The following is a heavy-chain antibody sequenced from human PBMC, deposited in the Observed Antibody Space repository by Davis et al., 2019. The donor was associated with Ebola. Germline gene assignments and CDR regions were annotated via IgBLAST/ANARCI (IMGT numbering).Heavy chain of an antibody. CDR3: ARSTTVLSQLDY. J-gene: IGHJ4*02. CDR1: GGSISSYY. Sequence: PSETLSLTCTVSGGSISSYYWSWIRQPPGKGLEWIGYIYYSGSTNYNPSLKSRVTISVDTSKNQFSLKLSSVTAADTAFYYCARSTTVLSQLDYWGQGALVTVSS. CDR2: IYYSGST. V-gene: IGHV4-59*08. D-gene: IGHD4-23*01.